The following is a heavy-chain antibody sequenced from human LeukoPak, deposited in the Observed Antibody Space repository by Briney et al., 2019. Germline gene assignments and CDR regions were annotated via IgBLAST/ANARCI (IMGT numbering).Heavy chain of an antibody. CDR3: ARGGSRSSGWMFNWFDP. D-gene: IGHD6-19*01. J-gene: IGHJ5*02. Sequence: PGGSLRLSCAASGFTFSSYAMHWVRQAPGKGLEWVAVISYDGSNKYYADSVKGRFTISRDNSKNTLYLQMNSLRAEDTAVYYCARGGSRSSGWMFNWFDPWGQGTLVTVSS. V-gene: IGHV3-30*04. CDR1: GFTFSSYA. CDR2: ISYDGSNK.